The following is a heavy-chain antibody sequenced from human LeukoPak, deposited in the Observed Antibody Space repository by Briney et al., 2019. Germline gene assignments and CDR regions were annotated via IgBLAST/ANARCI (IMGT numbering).Heavy chain of an antibody. CDR2: INHSGST. CDR1: GGSFSGYC. CDR3: ARRMGTMVRGVRRSYFDY. J-gene: IGHJ4*02. Sequence: SSETLSLTCAVYGGSFSGYCWSWIRQPPGKGLEWIGEINHSGSTNYNPSLKSRVTISVDTSKNQFSLKLSSVTAADTAVYYCARRMGTMVRGVRRSYFDYWGQGTLVTVSS. V-gene: IGHV4-34*01. D-gene: IGHD3-10*01.